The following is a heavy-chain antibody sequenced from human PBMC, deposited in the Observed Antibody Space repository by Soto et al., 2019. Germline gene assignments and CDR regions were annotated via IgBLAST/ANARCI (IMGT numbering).Heavy chain of an antibody. CDR1: GGSISSGGYY. V-gene: IGHV4-39*01. D-gene: IGHD2-2*01. Sequence: SETLSLTCTVSGGSISSGGYYWHWIRQPPGKGLEWIGSIYYSGSTYYNPSLKSRVTISVDTSKNQFSLKLSSVTAADTAVYYCARLGYCSSTSCYSSVVRSEVVEDWYFDLWARGTLVTVSS. CDR2: IYYSGST. CDR3: ARLGYCSSTSCYSSVVRSEVVEDWYFDL. J-gene: IGHJ2*01.